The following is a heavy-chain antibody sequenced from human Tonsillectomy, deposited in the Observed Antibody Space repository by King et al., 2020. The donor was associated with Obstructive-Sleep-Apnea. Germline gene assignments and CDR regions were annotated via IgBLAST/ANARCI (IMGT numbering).Heavy chain of an antibody. V-gene: IGHV2-5*02. CDR2: IYCDDDN. CDR1: GFSLSTIGVG. D-gene: IGHD6-19*01. CDR3: AHRSSGGPSGFDY. J-gene: IGHJ4*02. Sequence: ITLKESGPTLVKPTQTLTLTCTFSGFSLSTIGVGVGWIRQAPGKALEWLALIYCDDDNRYSPPLKNRLTITKDASEHQVVVTITDMDPLDTSTYYCAHRSSGGPSGFDYWGQGTLVTVSS.